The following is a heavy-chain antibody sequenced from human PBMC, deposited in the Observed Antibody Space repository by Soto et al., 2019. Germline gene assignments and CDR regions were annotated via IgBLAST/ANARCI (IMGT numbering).Heavy chain of an antibody. J-gene: IGHJ4*02. Sequence: PGESLKISCKASGYIFSIYWIVWVRQMPGKGLEWMGIIYPGDSDTRYTPSFQGQVTISVDKSTSTAYLKWNNLEASDTAIYYCARPEIPTRSTDYDHPFELWGQGTLVTVSS. CDR1: GYIFSIYW. CDR2: IYPGDSDT. V-gene: IGHV5-51*01. CDR3: ARPEIPTRSTDYDHPFEL. D-gene: IGHD3-22*01.